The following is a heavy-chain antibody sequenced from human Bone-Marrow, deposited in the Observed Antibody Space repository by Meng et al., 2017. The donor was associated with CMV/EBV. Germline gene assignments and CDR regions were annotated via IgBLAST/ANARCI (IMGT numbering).Heavy chain of an antibody. V-gene: IGHV4-34*01. CDR3: ARSSNDYSNYGWFDP. Sequence: SETLSLTCAVYGGSFSGYYWSWIRQTPGKGLEWIGEINHSGSTNYDPSLKSRVTISVDTSKNQFSLKLSSETAADTAVYYCARSSNDYSNYGWFDPWGQGTLVTGSS. CDR1: GGSFSGYY. CDR2: INHSGST. D-gene: IGHD4-11*01. J-gene: IGHJ5*02.